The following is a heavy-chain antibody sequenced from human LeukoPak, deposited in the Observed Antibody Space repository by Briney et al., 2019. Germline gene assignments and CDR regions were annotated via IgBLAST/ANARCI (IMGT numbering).Heavy chain of an antibody. V-gene: IGHV4-39*07. CDR2: IYYSGST. CDR1: GGSISSSSYY. J-gene: IGHJ4*02. CDR3: ANPVDTAMAFDY. Sequence: SETLSLTCTVSGGSISSSSYYWGWIRQPPGKGLEWIGSIYYSGSTYYNPSLKSRVTISVDTSKNQFSLKLSSVTAADTAVYYCANPVDTAMAFDYWGRGTLVTVSS. D-gene: IGHD5-18*01.